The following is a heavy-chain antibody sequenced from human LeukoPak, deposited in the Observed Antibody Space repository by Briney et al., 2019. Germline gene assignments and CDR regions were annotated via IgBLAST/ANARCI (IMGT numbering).Heavy chain of an antibody. D-gene: IGHD3-10*01. CDR1: GYTFTSYA. J-gene: IGHJ4*02. V-gene: IGHV1-3*01. CDR2: INAGNGNT. CDR3: ATLWLGELVLDY. Sequence: ASVKVSCKASGYTFTSYAMHWVRQAPGQRLEWMGWINAGNGNTKYSQKFQGRVTITRDTSASTAYMELSSLRSEDTAVYYCATLWLGELVLDYWGQGTLVTVSS.